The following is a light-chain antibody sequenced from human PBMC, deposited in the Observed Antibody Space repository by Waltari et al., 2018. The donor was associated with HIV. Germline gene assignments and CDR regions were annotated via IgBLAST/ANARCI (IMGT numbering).Light chain of an antibody. J-gene: IGLJ2*01. V-gene: IGLV2-8*01. CDR2: EVN. CDR3: SSHAGSNLFVV. CDR1: SSDVEGYNS. Sequence: QSALTQPPSASGSPGQSVTISCTGTSSDVEGYNSVSWYQQLPGKAPNLMIFEVNKRPSGVPVRFSGSQSGNTASLTVSGLQPEDESDYYCSSHAGSNLFVVFGGGTKLTVL.